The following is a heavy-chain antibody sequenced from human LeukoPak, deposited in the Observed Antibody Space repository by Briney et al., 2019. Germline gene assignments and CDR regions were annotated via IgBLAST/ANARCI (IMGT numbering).Heavy chain of an antibody. V-gene: IGHV4-59*08. J-gene: IGHJ2*01. CDR1: GGSISSYY. Sequence: PSETLSLTCTVSGGSISSYYWSWVRQPPGKGLEWIGYIYYSGSTNYNPSLKSRVTISVDTSKNQFSLKLSSVTAADTAVYYCARPYGAAGYWYFDLWGRGTLVTVSS. CDR3: ARPYGAAGYWYFDL. D-gene: IGHD6-13*01. CDR2: IYYSGST.